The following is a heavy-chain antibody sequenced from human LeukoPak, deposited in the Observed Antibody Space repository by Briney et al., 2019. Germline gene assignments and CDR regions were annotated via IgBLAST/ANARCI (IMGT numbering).Heavy chain of an antibody. Sequence: ASVKVSCKASGYTFTNYDINWVRQATGQGLEWMGWMNPNSGNTGYAQKFQGRVTMTRNTSISTAYMELSSLRSEDTAVYYCARGALVIYYYYYMDVWGKGTTVTVSS. J-gene: IGHJ6*03. CDR3: ARGALVIYYYYYMDV. D-gene: IGHD3-9*01. CDR1: GYTFTNYD. V-gene: IGHV1-8*01. CDR2: MNPNSGNT.